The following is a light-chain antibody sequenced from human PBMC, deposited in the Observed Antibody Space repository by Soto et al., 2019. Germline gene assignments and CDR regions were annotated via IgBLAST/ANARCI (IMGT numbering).Light chain of an antibody. Sequence: DIPMNQSPSTLSASVGDRVTITCRASQSISSWLAWYQQKPGKAPKLLIYKASSLESGVPSRFSGSGSGTEFTLTISSLQPDDFATYYCQQYNSYPITFGQGTRLEIK. CDR2: KAS. CDR3: QQYNSYPIT. CDR1: QSISSW. V-gene: IGKV1-5*03. J-gene: IGKJ5*01.